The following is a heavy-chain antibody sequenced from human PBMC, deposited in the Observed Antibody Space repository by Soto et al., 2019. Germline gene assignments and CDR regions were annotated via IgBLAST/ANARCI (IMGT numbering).Heavy chain of an antibody. CDR1: GGTFGNSA. CDR2: IIPIFPTP. J-gene: IGHJ6*02. Sequence: QVQLVQSGAEVKKPGSSVTVSCKASGGTFGNSAISWVRQAPGQGLEWIGGIIPIFPTPDYAQNFQGRVTITADESTSTAYMELTSLRSEDTAVYYCARDKDRQQLGGNYYSGIDVWGQGTTVTVSS. V-gene: IGHV1-69*12. CDR3: ARDKDRQQLGGNYYSGIDV. D-gene: IGHD3-3*02.